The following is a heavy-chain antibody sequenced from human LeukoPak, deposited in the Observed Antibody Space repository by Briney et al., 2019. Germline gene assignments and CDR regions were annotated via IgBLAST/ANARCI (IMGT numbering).Heavy chain of an antibody. CDR2: INPSGGST. CDR3: ARDPNAYCGGDCQAEGGFDY. D-gene: IGHD2-21*01. J-gene: IGHJ4*02. Sequence: ASVKVSCKASGYTFTSYYMHWVRQAPGQGLERMGIINPSGGSTSYAQKFQGRVTMTRDTSTSTVYMELSSLRSEDTAVYYCARDPNAYCGGDCQAEGGFDYWGQGTLVTVSS. V-gene: IGHV1-46*03. CDR1: GYTFTSYY.